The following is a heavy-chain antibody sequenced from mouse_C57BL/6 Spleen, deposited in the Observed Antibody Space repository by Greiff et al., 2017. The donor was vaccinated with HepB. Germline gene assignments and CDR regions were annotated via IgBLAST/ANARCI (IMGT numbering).Heavy chain of an antibody. Sequence: VHVKQSGTVLARPGASVKMSCKTSGYTFTSYWMHWVKQRPGQGLEWIGAIYPGNSDTSYNQKFKGKAKLTAVTSASTAYMELSSLTNEDSAVYYCTRKDYGSSYNVDYWGQGTTLTVSS. V-gene: IGHV1-5*01. CDR2: IYPGNSDT. CDR3: TRKDYGSSYNVDY. J-gene: IGHJ2*01. CDR1: GYTFTSYW. D-gene: IGHD1-1*01.